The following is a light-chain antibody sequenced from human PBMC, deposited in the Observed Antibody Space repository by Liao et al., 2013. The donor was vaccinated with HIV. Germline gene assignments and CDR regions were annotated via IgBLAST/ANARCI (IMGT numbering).Light chain of an antibody. V-gene: IGLV3-21*01. Sequence: SYELTQPPSVSVAPGQTARITCAEDNIGGKAVHWYQQKPGQAPVLVMYYDTDRPSGIPDRFSGANPGGAATLTISRVEPGDEADYYCQVRDSINDQHIWVFGGGTKLTVL. CDR1: NIGGKA. CDR3: QVRDSINDQHIWV. J-gene: IGLJ3*02. CDR2: YDT.